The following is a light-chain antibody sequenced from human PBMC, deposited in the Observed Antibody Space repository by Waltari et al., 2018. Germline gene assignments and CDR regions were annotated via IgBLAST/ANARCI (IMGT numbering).Light chain of an antibody. CDR2: EVN. Sequence: QSALTQPASVSGSPGQSITISCTGTSSDIGTYNLVSWYQQHPGKAPKLIIYEVNKRPSGVSDRFSGSKSGNTASLTISELQAEDEADYYCSSNAGSSTYVFGTGTKVTVL. CDR3: SSNAGSSTYV. CDR1: SSDIGTYNL. V-gene: IGLV2-23*02. J-gene: IGLJ1*01.